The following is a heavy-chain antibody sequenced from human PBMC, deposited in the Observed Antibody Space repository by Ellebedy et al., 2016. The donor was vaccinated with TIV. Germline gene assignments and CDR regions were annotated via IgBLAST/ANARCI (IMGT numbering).Heavy chain of an antibody. V-gene: IGHV6-1*01. CDR3: ARYINGYFDY. CDR1: GDRVSSNSAP. CDR2: TYYRSKWYN. Sequence: SQTLSLTXXISGDRVSSNSAPWNWIRKTPSRGLEWLGRTYYRSKWYNEYAVFARSRITINPDTSKSQFSLQLDSATPEDTAVYYCARYINGYFDYWGQGTLVTVSS. D-gene: IGHD6-19*01. J-gene: IGHJ4*02.